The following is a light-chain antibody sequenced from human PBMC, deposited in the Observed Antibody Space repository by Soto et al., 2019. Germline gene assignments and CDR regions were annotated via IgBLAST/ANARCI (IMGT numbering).Light chain of an antibody. CDR1: QSVSGK. J-gene: IGKJ5*01. Sequence: EIVRTQSPATLSGSPGERATISCMASQSVSGKLAWYQPKPGQAPRHLIYGTSNRATGIPDRFSGSGSGTDFTLTISRLEPEDFAVYFCQRYGSSPLITFGQGTRLEI. CDR3: QRYGSSPLIT. V-gene: IGKV3-20*01. CDR2: GTS.